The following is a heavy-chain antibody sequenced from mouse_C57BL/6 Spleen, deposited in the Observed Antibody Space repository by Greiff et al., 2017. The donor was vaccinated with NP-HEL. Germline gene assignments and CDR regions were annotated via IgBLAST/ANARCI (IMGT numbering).Heavy chain of an antibody. CDR1: GFTFSDYY. CDR3: ARRGFATVVLDY. J-gene: IGHJ2*01. Sequence: EVMLVESGGGLVQPGGSLKLSCAASGFTFSDYYMYWVRQTPEKRLEWVAYISNGGGSTYYLDTVKGRFTISRDNAKNTLYLQMSRLKSEDTAMYYCARRGFATVVLDYWGQGTTLTVSS. CDR2: ISNGGGST. D-gene: IGHD1-1*01. V-gene: IGHV5-12*01.